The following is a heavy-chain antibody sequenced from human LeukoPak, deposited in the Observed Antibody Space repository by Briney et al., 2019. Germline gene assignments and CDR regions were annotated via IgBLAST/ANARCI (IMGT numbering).Heavy chain of an antibody. Sequence: GESLKISCKASWYSFTNYWIGWVRQMPGKGLEGMGIIYPGDCDTRHRPSFQGSLTISANKSTRTAYMQWSSMKASDPAMYYRARGGGYYHYYFEYWGQGTLVTVSS. D-gene: IGHD3-22*01. CDR2: IYPGDCDT. CDR1: WYSFTNYW. J-gene: IGHJ4*02. V-gene: IGHV5-51*01. CDR3: ARGGGYYHYYFEY.